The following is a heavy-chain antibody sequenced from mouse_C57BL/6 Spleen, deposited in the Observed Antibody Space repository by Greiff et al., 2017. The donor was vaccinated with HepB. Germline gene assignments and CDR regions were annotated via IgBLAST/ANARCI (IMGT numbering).Heavy chain of an antibody. CDR1: GYTFTSYW. Sequence: VQLQQPGAELVKPGASVKLSCKASGYTFTSYWMQWVKQRPGQGLEWIGEIDPSDSYTNYNQKFKGKATLTVDTSSSTAYMQLSSLTSEDSAVYYCARDGGGFDYWGQGTTLTVSS. D-gene: IGHD2-3*01. CDR2: IDPSDSYT. CDR3: ARDGGGFDY. V-gene: IGHV1-50*01. J-gene: IGHJ2*01.